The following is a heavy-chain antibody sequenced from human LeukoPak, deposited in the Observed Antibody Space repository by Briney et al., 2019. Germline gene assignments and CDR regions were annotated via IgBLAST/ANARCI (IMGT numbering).Heavy chain of an antibody. D-gene: IGHD2/OR15-2a*01. CDR3: ARDGCSSTTNCDENNWFGP. J-gene: IGHJ5*02. CDR2: INPSGGST. CDR1: GYTFSDYY. Sequence: ASVKVSCKASGYTFSDYYMHWVRQAPGQGLEWMGVINPSGGSTRYAQKFQGRVTMTRDMSTSTVDMELSSLRSEDTAVYYCARDGCSSTTNCDENNWFGPWGQGTLVIVSS. V-gene: IGHV1-46*01.